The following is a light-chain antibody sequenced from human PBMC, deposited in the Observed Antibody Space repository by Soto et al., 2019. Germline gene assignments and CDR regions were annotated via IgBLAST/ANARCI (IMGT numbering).Light chain of an antibody. CDR3: KQYNSYWT. V-gene: IGKV1-5*01. CDR1: QSISSW. J-gene: IGKJ1*01. CDR2: DAS. Sequence: DIQITQSPSTLSASVGDRVTITCRASQSISSWLAWYQQKPGKAPKLLIYDASSLESGVPSRFSGSGSGTEFSLTISSLQPDDFAPYYCKQYNSYWTFGQGTKVEIK.